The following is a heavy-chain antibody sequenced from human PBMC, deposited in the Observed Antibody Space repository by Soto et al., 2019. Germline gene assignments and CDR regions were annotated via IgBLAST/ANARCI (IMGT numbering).Heavy chain of an antibody. Sequence: GASVKVSCKASGYTFTSYYMHWVRHAPGQGLEWMGIINPSAGSTSYAQKFQGRVTMTRDTSTSTLYMELSSLRSEDTAVYYCAIDISMVRGVINDYWGQGTLVTVSS. D-gene: IGHD3-10*01. CDR2: INPSAGST. V-gene: IGHV1-46*03. CDR3: AIDISMVRGVINDY. CDR1: GYTFTSYY. J-gene: IGHJ4*02.